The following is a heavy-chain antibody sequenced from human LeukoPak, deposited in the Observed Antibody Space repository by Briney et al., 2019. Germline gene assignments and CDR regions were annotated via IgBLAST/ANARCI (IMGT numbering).Heavy chain of an antibody. CDR3: AREKRRDGYNYLDY. D-gene: IGHD5-24*01. CDR2: INHSGST. V-gene: IGHV4-34*01. CDR1: GGSFSGYY. Sequence: SETLSLTCAVYGGSFSGYYWSWIRQPPGKGLEWIGEINHSGSTNYNPSLKSRVAISVDTSKNQFSLKLSSVTAADTAVYYCAREKRRDGYNYLDYWGQGTLVTVSS. J-gene: IGHJ4*02.